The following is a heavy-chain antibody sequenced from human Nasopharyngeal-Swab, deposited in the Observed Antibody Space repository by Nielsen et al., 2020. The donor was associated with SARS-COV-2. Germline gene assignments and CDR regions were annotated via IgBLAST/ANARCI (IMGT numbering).Heavy chain of an antibody. Sequence: ASVKVSCKASGYTFTSYGISWVRQAPGQGLEWMGWISAYNGNTDYAQKLQGRVTMTTDTSTSTAYMELRSLRSDDTAVYYCARDGYDYVWGSYRQWNPFDYWGQGTLVTVSS. D-gene: IGHD3-16*02. CDR1: GYTFTSYG. V-gene: IGHV1-18*01. J-gene: IGHJ4*02. CDR2: ISAYNGNT. CDR3: ARDGYDYVWGSYRQWNPFDY.